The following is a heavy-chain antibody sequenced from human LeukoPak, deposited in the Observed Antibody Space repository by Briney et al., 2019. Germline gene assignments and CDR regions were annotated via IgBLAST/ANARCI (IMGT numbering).Heavy chain of an antibody. CDR1: GGSVSSGSYD. CDR2: SYYSGSS. Sequence: PSETLSLTCTGSGGSVSSGSYDWSWIRQPPGKGLEWIGYSYYSGSSNYNPSLKSRVTISVDTSKNQFSLKLSSVTAADTAVYYCARELVVVPAAMSIYYFDYWGQGTLVTVSS. V-gene: IGHV4-61*01. J-gene: IGHJ4*02. CDR3: ARELVVVPAAMSIYYFDY. D-gene: IGHD2-2*01.